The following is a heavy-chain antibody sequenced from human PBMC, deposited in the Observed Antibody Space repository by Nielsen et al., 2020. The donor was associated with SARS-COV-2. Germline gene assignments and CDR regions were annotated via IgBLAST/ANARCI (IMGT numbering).Heavy chain of an antibody. D-gene: IGHD6-19*01. CDR2: IGVSGGGT. CDR1: GFIFSNFA. J-gene: IGHJ6*02. Sequence: GESLKISCAASGFIFSNFAMNWVRQAPGKGLEWVSTIGVSGGGTYYADSLKGRFTISRDNSKNTLYLQMNSLGADGTAIYYCTRRVAGGTMDVWGQGTTVTVSS. CDR3: TRRVAGGTMDV. V-gene: IGHV3-23*01.